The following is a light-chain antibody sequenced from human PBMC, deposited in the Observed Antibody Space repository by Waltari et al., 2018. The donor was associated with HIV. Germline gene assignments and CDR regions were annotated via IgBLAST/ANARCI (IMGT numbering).Light chain of an antibody. V-gene: IGLV1-47*01. CDR3: ATRDDSLNAWV. CDR2: RNN. J-gene: IGLJ3*02. Sequence: QSVLTQPPSASGPPGQRVPISCSGRSSNIRSNYVYWYQQLPGTAPKLLIYRNNQRPSGVPDRFSGSKSGTSASLAISGLRSEDEADYYCATRDDSLNAWVFGGGTKVTVL. CDR1: SSNIRSNY.